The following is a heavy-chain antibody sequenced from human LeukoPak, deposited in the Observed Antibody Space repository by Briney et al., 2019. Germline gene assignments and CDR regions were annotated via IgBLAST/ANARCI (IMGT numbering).Heavy chain of an antibody. D-gene: IGHD3-3*01. CDR1: GFTFSSYA. CDR2: ISGSGGST. J-gene: IGHJ3*02. CDR3: AKDSEWLPIISTGFCAFDI. Sequence: PGGSLRLSCAASGFTFSSYAMSWVRQAPGKGLEWVSAISGSGGSTYYADSVKGRFTISRDNSKNTLYLQMNSLRAEDTAVYYCAKDSEWLPIISTGFCAFDIWGQGTMVTVSS. V-gene: IGHV3-23*01.